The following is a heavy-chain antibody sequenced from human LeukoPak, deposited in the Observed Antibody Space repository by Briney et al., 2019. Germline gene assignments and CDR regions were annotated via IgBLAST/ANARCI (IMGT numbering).Heavy chain of an antibody. CDR1: GFTFSSYA. CDR2: ISGSGGST. D-gene: IGHD3-16*01. Sequence: SGGSLRLSCAASGFTFSSYAMSWVRQAPGKGLEWVSAISGSGGSTYYADSVKGRFTISRDNSKNTLYLQMNSLRAEDTAVYYCAKDQGIWGSCFDYWGQGTLVTVSS. V-gene: IGHV3-23*01. J-gene: IGHJ4*02. CDR3: AKDQGIWGSCFDY.